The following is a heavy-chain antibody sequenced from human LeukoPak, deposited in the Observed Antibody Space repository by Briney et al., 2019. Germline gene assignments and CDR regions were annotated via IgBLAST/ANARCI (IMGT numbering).Heavy chain of an antibody. D-gene: IGHD1-26*01. J-gene: IGHJ4*02. CDR1: GFTFSSYS. CDR3: ASHRGSYHLFDY. V-gene: IGHV3-48*04. Sequence: PGGSLRLSCAASGFTFSSYSMNWVRQAPGKGLEWVSSISSSSSTIYYADSVKGRLTISRDNAKNSPYLQMNSLRAEDTAVYYCASHRGSYHLFDYWGQGTLVTVSS. CDR2: ISSSSSTI.